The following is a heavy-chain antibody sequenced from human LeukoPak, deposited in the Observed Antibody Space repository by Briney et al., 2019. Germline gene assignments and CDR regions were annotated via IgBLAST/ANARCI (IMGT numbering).Heavy chain of an antibody. J-gene: IGHJ6*02. CDR1: GDSVSSNSAA. Sequence: SQTLSLTCAISGDSVSSNSAAWNWIRQSPSRGLEWLGRTYYRSKWYNDYAVSVKSRITINPDTSKNQFSLQLNSVTPEDTAVYYCAKEGRGIAAAGFYYYYGMDVWGQGTTATVSS. D-gene: IGHD6-13*01. CDR3: AKEGRGIAAAGFYYYYGMDV. V-gene: IGHV6-1*01. CDR2: TYYRSKWYN.